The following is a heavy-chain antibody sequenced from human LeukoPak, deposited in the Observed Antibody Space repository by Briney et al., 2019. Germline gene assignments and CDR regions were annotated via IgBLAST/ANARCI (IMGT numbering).Heavy chain of an antibody. CDR1: GDTLLVDV. J-gene: IGHJ5*02. CDR2: TILNNGKT. CDR3: ARVVRGDCHTGTCCSWFDP. Sequence: ASVRVSCMPSGDTLLVDVTTSWRQALGRGRGWRGCTILNNGKTDSAQNFRGRVSMATDTSTDTAYMELRRLRSDDTAVYYCARVVRGDCHTGTCCSWFDPWGQGTLVIVSS. V-gene: IGHV1-18*01. D-gene: IGHD3-10*02.